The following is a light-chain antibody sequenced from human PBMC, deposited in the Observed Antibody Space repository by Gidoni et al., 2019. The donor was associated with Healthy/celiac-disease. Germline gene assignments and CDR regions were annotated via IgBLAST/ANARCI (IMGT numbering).Light chain of an antibody. CDR3: QQYNSYSYT. CDR2: DAS. J-gene: IGKJ2*01. CDR1: QSISSW. Sequence: DLQMTQSPSTLSASVGDRVTITCRASQSISSWVAWYQQKPGKAPKLLIYDASSLESGVPSRFSGSGSGTEFTLTISSLQPDDFATYYCQQYNSYSYTFGQGTKLEIK. V-gene: IGKV1-5*01.